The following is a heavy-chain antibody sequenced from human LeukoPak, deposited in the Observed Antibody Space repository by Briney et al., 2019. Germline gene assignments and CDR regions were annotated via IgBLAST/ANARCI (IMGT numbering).Heavy chain of an antibody. D-gene: IGHD3-3*01. J-gene: IGHJ3*02. V-gene: IGHV4-39*01. CDR1: GGSISSSSYY. CDR2: IYYSGST. CDR3: ARLSELRITIFGVVGGAFDI. Sequence: SETLSFTCTVSGGSISSSSYYWGWIRQPPGKGLEWIGSIYYSGSTYYNPSLKSRVTISVDTSKNQFSLKLSSVTAADTAVYYCARLSELRITIFGVVGGAFDIWGQGTMVTVSS.